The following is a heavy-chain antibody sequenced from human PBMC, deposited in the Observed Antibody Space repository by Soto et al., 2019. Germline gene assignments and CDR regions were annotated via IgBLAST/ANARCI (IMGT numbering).Heavy chain of an antibody. CDR2: IWYDGSNK. CDR1: GFTFSSYV. D-gene: IGHD3-22*01. J-gene: IGHJ4*02. Sequence: GSLRLSCAASGFTFSSYVMHWVRQAPGKGLEWVAVIWYDGSNKYYADSVKGRFTISRDNSKNTLYLQMNSLRAEDTAVYYCARDRHGYYYESSGYYFLLYWGQGTLVTVSS. CDR3: ARDRHGYYYESSGYYFLLY. V-gene: IGHV3-33*01.